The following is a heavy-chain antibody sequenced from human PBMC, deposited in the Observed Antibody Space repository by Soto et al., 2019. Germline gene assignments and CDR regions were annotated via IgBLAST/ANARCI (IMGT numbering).Heavy chain of an antibody. CDR2: VSETGGT. CDR1: GASIRSTDW. CDR3: ARTMYTAGSRMDV. D-gene: IGHD3-10*01. Sequence: PSETLSLTCAVSGASIRSTDWWSWVRQSPGEGLEWLGEVSETGGTHYNPSLHSRVTMSVDKSNTRFSRCLNSVTAADAAVYYCARTMYTAGSRMDVWGQGTTVTVSS. J-gene: IGHJ6*02. V-gene: IGHV4-4*02.